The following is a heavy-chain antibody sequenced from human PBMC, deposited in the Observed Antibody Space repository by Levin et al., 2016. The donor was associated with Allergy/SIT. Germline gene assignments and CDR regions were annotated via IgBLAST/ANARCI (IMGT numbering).Heavy chain of an antibody. CDR3: AKEWSRGWSLDF. CDR2: ISVSGDRT. V-gene: IGHV3-23*01. Sequence: GGSLRLSCAASGFTFSSYAMTWVRQAPGKGLEWVSGISVSGDRTHYADSVKGRFTISRDNSKNTQFLQMNSLRAEDTAIYYCAKEWSRGWSLDFWGQGTLVTVSS. CDR1: GFTFSSYA. D-gene: IGHD6-19*01. J-gene: IGHJ1*01.